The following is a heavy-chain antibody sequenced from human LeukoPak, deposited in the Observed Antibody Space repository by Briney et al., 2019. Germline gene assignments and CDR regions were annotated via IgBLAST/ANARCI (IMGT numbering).Heavy chain of an antibody. Sequence: SETLSLTCAVYGGSFSGYYWSWIRQPPGKGLEWIGEINHSGSTNYNPSLKSRVTISVDTSKKQFSLRLSSVTAADTAVYYCARGTPRRDYWGQGTLVTVSS. CDR3: ARGTPRRDY. CDR2: INHSGST. V-gene: IGHV4-34*01. J-gene: IGHJ4*02. CDR1: GGSFSGYY.